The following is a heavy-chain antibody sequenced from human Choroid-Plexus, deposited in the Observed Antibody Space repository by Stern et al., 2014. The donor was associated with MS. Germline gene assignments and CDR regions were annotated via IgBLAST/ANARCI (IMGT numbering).Heavy chain of an antibody. J-gene: IGHJ5*02. D-gene: IGHD2/OR15-2a*01. CDR3: AKDRQYLTYFFDH. V-gene: IGHV3-30*18. CDR1: GFTFGICA. CDR2: VSYDGSNK. Sequence: VQLVESGGGVVQPGRPLRLSCVASGFTFGICAMHWVRQAPGKGLEGGAGVSYDGSNKYYADSVKGRFTISRDNSQNTLYMQMSSLRPEDTAVYYCAKDRQYLTYFFDHWGQGSLVTVSS.